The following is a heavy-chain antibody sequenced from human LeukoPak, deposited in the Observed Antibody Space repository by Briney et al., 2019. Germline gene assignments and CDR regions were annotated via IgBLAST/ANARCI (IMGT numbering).Heavy chain of an antibody. CDR1: ELSHSNNY. D-gene: IGHD1-26*01. V-gene: IGHV3-53*01. J-gene: IGHJ4*02. CDR3: ARVRSGSYYRSAFGY. Sequence: AGGSLTLSCAASELSHSNNYMSWVRHAPGGGLECVSVIYSGDTTYYADSVKGRFTISRDNSKDTLYLQMNSLRAEDTGVYYCARVRSGSYYRSAFGYWGQGTLVTVSS. CDR2: IYSGDTT.